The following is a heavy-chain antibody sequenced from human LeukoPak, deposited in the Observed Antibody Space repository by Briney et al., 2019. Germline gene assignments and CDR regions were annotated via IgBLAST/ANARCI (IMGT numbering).Heavy chain of an antibody. CDR3: ARSPTAMRTPFDY. D-gene: IGHD5-18*01. Sequence: GGSLRLSCAASGFTFSSYWMSWVRQAPGKGLEWVANIKQDGSEKYYVDSVTGRFTISRDNAKNSLYLQMNSLRAEDTAVYYCARSPTAMRTPFDYWGQGTLVTVSS. V-gene: IGHV3-7*01. J-gene: IGHJ4*02. CDR1: GFTFSSYW. CDR2: IKQDGSEK.